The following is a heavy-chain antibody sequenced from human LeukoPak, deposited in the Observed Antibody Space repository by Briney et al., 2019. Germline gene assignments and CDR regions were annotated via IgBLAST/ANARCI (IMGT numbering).Heavy chain of an antibody. CDR3: GTGSTSHDRYFYYYYGMDV. CDR2: ISGSGGST. V-gene: IGHV3-23*01. D-gene: IGHD2-2*01. J-gene: IGHJ6*02. CDR1: GFTFSSYA. Sequence: GGSLRLSCAASGFTFSSYAMSGVRQAPGKGLEWVSAISGSGGSTYYADSVKGRFTISRDNSKNTLYLQMNSLRAEDTAVYYCGTGSTSHDRYFYYYYGMDVWGQGTTVTVSS.